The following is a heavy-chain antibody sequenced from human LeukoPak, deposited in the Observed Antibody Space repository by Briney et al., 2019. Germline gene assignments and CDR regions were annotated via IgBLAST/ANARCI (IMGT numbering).Heavy chain of an antibody. Sequence: SETLSLTCTVSGGSLSYYYWTWIRQPPGKGLEWIGNIYDSGSTNYSPSLKSRVAISIDTSTNQFSLRLKSVTAADAAVYFCARDAITIFGVDHYFYYGMDVWGQGTTVTVSS. D-gene: IGHD3-3*01. CDR2: IYDSGST. CDR1: GGSLSYYY. CDR3: ARDAITIFGVDHYFYYGMDV. J-gene: IGHJ6*02. V-gene: IGHV4-59*01.